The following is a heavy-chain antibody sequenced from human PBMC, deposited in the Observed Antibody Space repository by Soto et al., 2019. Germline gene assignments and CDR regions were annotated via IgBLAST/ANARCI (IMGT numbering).Heavy chain of an antibody. D-gene: IGHD3-3*01. Sequence: QITLNESGLTQVKPRQTLTLTCTFSGFSLTTSGVGVGWIRQSPGKAPEWLALIYWDDDKRYSPSLKSRLTITKDTSKNQVVLTMADLEPADTATYYCAHRVLRTVFGLVTTTAIYFDFWGQGTPVAVSS. V-gene: IGHV2-5*02. J-gene: IGHJ4*02. CDR3: AHRVLRTVFGLVTTTAIYFDF. CDR2: IYWDDDK. CDR1: GFSLTTSGVG.